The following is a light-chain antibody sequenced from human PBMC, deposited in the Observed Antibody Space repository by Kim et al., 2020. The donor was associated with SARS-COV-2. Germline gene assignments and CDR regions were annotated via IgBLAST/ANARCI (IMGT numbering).Light chain of an antibody. Sequence: GQSITISCTGSSSDVGNYNYVSWYQHHPGKTPKLVIYVVTKRPSEISTRFSGSKSGNTAYLTISGLQAEDEADYYCSSFTPSNTWVFGGGTQLTVL. CDR3: SSFTPSNTWV. CDR1: SSDVGNYNY. CDR2: VVT. V-gene: IGLV2-14*03. J-gene: IGLJ3*02.